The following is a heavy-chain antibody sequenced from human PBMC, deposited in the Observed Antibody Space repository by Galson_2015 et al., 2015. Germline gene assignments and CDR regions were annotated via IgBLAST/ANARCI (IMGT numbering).Heavy chain of an antibody. V-gene: IGHV4-31*03. CDR2: IYYSGST. Sequence: TLSLTCTVSGGSINSGGHYWNWIRQHPGKGLEWIGHIYYSGSTHYNPSLKSRVIISVDTSKNHFSLNLYSVTAADTAVYYCARGALPYASGSYYDFWGQGTLVSVSS. CDR1: GGSINSGGHY. D-gene: IGHD3-10*01. CDR3: ARGALPYASGSYYDF. J-gene: IGHJ4*02.